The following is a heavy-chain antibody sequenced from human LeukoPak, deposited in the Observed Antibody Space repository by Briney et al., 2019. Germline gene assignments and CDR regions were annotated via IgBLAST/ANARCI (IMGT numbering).Heavy chain of an antibody. CDR1: GFTFNVYS. Sequence: GGSLRLSCAASGFTFNVYSMNWVRQAPGKGLEWVSSISSNSKYIYYADSMRGRFTVSRDNAKISLFLQLNSLRAEDTAVYYCARDSSDFDYWGQGTLVTVSS. J-gene: IGHJ4*02. V-gene: IGHV3-21*01. CDR3: ARDSSDFDY. CDR2: ISSNSKYI. D-gene: IGHD3-22*01.